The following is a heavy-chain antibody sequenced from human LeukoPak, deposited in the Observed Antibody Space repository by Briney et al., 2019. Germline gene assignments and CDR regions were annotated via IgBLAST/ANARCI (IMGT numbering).Heavy chain of an antibody. J-gene: IGHJ4*02. Sequence: GGSLRLSCAASGFTVSSYGMHWVRQAPGKGLEWVAVIWYDGSNKYYAESVKGRLTISRDNSKNTLYLQMNSLRAEDTAVYYCARDYSMVVVVPGYWGQGTLVTVSS. V-gene: IGHV3-33*01. CDR3: ARDYSMVVVVPGY. CDR2: IWYDGSNK. CDR1: GFTVSSYG. D-gene: IGHD3-22*01.